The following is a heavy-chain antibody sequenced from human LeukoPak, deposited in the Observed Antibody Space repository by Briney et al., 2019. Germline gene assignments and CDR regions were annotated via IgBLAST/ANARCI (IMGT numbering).Heavy chain of an antibody. CDR2: ISGSGGST. CDR3: ATERPDSRVLDY. CDR1: GFTFSSYA. D-gene: IGHD3-10*01. V-gene: IGHV3-23*01. J-gene: IGHJ4*02. Sequence: GGSLRLSCAASGFTFSSYAMSWVRQAPGKGLEWVSAISGSGGSTYYADSVKGRFTISRDNSKNTLYLQMNSLRVEDSAVYYCATERPDSRVLDYWGQGLVVTVSS.